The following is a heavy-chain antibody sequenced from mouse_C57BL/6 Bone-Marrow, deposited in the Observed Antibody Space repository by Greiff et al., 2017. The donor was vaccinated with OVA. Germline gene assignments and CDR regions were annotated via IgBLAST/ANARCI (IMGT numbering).Heavy chain of an antibody. D-gene: IGHD1-1*01. CDR1: GYTFTSYW. V-gene: IGHV1-5*01. J-gene: IGHJ3*01. CDR3: TPLIYYYGSSWAY. Sequence: VQLQQSGTVLARPGASVKMSCKTSGYTFTSYWMHWVKQRPGQGLEWIGAIYPGTSDTSYNQKFKGKAKLTAVTSASPAYMELSSLTNEDSAVYYCTPLIYYYGSSWAYWGQGTLVTVAA. CDR2: IYPGTSDT.